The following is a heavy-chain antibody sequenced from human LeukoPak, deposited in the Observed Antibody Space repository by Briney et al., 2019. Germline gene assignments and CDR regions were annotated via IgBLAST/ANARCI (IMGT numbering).Heavy chain of an antibody. CDR2: IYPGDPDT. Sequence: GESLKISCKGSGYSFSSYWIGWVRQMPGKGLEWMGIIYPGDPDTTYSPSFEGQVTISADKSISTAYLQWSSLKASDTAMYYCARRYCSSTSCYRAFDIWGQGTMVTVSS. CDR1: GYSFSSYW. V-gene: IGHV5-51*01. D-gene: IGHD2-2*02. J-gene: IGHJ3*02. CDR3: ARRYCSSTSCYRAFDI.